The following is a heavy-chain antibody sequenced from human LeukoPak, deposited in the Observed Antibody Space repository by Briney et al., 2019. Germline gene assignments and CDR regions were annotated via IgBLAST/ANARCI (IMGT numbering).Heavy chain of an antibody. Sequence: SVKVSCKASGLTFSSYAINWVRQAPGSGLEWMGGIIPIFGTATYAQKFQGRVTMTTDTSTSTAYMELRSLRSDDTAVYYCARGITIFGVVMEAFDIWGQGTMVTVSS. CDR1: GLTFSSYA. J-gene: IGHJ3*02. CDR3: ARGITIFGVVMEAFDI. CDR2: IIPIFGTA. D-gene: IGHD3-3*01. V-gene: IGHV1-69*05.